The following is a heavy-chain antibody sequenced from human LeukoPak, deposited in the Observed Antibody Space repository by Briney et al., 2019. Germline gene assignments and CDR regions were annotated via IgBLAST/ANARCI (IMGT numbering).Heavy chain of an antibody. J-gene: IGHJ4*02. CDR3: ASGGCCSGGSCYYDY. CDR1: GFTFSSYS. D-gene: IGHD2-15*01. CDR2: ISSSSSYI. V-gene: IGHV3-21*01. Sequence: GGSLRLSCAASGFTFSSYSMNWVRQAPGKGLEWVSSISSSSSYIYYADSVKGRFTISRDNAKNSLYLQMNSLRAEDTAVYYCASGGCCSGGSCYYDYWGQGTLVTVSS.